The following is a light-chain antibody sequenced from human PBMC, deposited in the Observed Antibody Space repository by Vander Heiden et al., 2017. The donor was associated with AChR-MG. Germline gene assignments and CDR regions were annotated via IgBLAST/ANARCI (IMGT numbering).Light chain of an antibody. CDR2: GAS. CDR3: HQYGSSPRT. J-gene: IGKJ1*01. CDR1: QFISSNY. Sequence: IVLTQSPGTLSLSPGETVTLSCRASQFISSNYLAWYQHRPGQAPTLLIYGASIRATGIPARFSGSGSGTDFTLTISRLESEDFAVYYCHQYGSSPRTFGQGTRVEI. V-gene: IGKV3-20*01.